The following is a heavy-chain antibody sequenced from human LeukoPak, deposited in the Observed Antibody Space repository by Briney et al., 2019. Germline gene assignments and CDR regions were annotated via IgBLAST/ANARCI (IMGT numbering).Heavy chain of an antibody. CDR1: GGSFSGYY. CDR3: ARGLVDEDIVVVPAAITYYYYGMDV. CDR2: INHSGST. Sequence: PSETLSLTCADYGGSFSGYYWSWIRQPPGKGLEWIGEINHSGSTNYNPSLKSRVTISVDTSKNQFSLKLSSVTAADTAVYYCARGLVDEDIVVVPAAITYYYYGMDVWGQGTTVTVSS. V-gene: IGHV4-34*01. J-gene: IGHJ6*02. D-gene: IGHD2-2*02.